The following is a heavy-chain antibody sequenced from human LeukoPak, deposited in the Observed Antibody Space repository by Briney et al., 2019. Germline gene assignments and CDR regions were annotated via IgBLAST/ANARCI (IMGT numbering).Heavy chain of an antibody. CDR2: INHSGST. Sequence: SETLSLTCAVYGGSFSGYYWSWSRQPPGKGLEWIGEINHSGSTNYNPSLKSRVTISVDTSKNQFSLKLSSVTAADTAVYYCARLYYYDSSGYYSDYWGQGTLVTVSS. J-gene: IGHJ4*02. V-gene: IGHV4-34*01. D-gene: IGHD3-22*01. CDR3: ARLYYYDSSGYYSDY. CDR1: GGSFSGYY.